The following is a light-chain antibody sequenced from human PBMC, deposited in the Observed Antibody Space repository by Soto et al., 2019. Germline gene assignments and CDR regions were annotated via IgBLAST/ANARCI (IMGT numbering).Light chain of an antibody. Sequence: EIVLTQSPATLSLSPGERATLSCRASQSVSIYLAWYQQKPGQAPRLLIYDASNRATGIAARFSGSGSGTDFTLTISGLEPEDFAVYYCQHRSSWPYAFGQGTKLEIK. V-gene: IGKV3-11*01. CDR3: QHRSSWPYA. CDR1: QSVSIY. CDR2: DAS. J-gene: IGKJ2*01.